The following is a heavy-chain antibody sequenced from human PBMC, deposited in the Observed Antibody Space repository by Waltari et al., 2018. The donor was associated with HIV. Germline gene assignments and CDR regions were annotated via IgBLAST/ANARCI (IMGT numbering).Heavy chain of an antibody. CDR2: ISYSSSHI. CDR1: GFTFSSYT. D-gene: IGHD5-12*01. CDR3: ARYGGYSGPTLDY. J-gene: IGHJ4*02. Sequence: EVQLVESGGGLVKPGGSLRLSCAASGFTFSSYTMNWVRQAPGKGLGWVSSISYSSSHIYYADSLKGRFTISRDNAKNSRYLQMNSLRAEDTAVYYCARYGGYSGPTLDYWGQGTLVTVSS. V-gene: IGHV3-21*01.